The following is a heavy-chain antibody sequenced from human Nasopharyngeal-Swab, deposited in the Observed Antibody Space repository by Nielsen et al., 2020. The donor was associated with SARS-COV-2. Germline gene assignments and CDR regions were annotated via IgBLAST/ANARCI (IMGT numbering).Heavy chain of an antibody. CDR2: IYYSGST. Sequence: SETLSLTCTVSGGSISSYYWSWIRQPPGKGLEWIGYIYYSGSTNYNLSLKSRVTISVDTSKNQFSLKLSSVTAADTAVYYCARDSGTRQYYDFWSGYDAYAFDIWGQGTMVTVSS. CDR1: GGSISSYY. CDR3: ARDSGTRQYYDFWSGYDAYAFDI. D-gene: IGHD3-3*01. V-gene: IGHV4-59*01. J-gene: IGHJ3*02.